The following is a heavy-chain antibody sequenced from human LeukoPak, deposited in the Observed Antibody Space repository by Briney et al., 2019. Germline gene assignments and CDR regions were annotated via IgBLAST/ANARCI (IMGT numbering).Heavy chain of an antibody. Sequence: GGSLRLSCAASGFTVSSNYMSWIRQAPGKGLEWVSYISSSGSTIYYADSVKGRFTISRDNAKNSLYLQMDSLRAEDTAVYYCARDRKQQQLVRYYFYMDVWGKGTTVTVSS. CDR1: GFTVSSNY. J-gene: IGHJ6*03. V-gene: IGHV3-11*04. CDR3: ARDRKQQQLVRYYFYMDV. CDR2: ISSSGSTI. D-gene: IGHD6-13*01.